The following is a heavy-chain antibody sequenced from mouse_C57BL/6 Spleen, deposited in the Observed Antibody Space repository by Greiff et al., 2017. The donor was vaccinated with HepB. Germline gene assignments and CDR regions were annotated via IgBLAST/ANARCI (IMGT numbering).Heavy chain of an antibody. Sequence: QVQLQQSGAELMKPGASVKLSCKATGYTFTGYWIEWVKQRPGHGLEWIGELLPGSGSTNYNEKFKGKATFTSDTSSNTAYMQLSSLTTEDSAIYYCARGTTVVAGTGAMDYWGQGTSVTVSS. CDR2: LLPGSGST. D-gene: IGHD1-1*01. CDR1: GYTFTGYW. J-gene: IGHJ4*01. CDR3: ARGTTVVAGTGAMDY. V-gene: IGHV1-9*01.